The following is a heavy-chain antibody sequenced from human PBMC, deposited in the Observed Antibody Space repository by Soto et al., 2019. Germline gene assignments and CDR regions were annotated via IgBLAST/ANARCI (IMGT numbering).Heavy chain of an antibody. CDR1: GYTFTAYA. CDR3: ARESRYCSGGSCYFLPGIDY. Sequence: ASVKVSCKASGYTFTAYAIHWVRQAPGQRLEWMGWINAANGDTKYSQNFQGRVAITTDTSASTAYMELSSLRSEDTAVYYCARESRYCSGGSCYFLPGIDYWGQGTLVTVSS. D-gene: IGHD2-15*01. J-gene: IGHJ4*02. CDR2: INAANGDT. V-gene: IGHV1-3*01.